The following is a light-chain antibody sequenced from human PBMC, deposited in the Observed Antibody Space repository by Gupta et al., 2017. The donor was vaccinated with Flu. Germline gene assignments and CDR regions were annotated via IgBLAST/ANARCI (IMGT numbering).Light chain of an antibody. CDR2: GAS. CDR1: QSVSSSY. Sequence: EIVLTQSPGTPSSSPGERATPSCRASQSVSSSYLAWYQHKPGQAPRLLVDGASSRATGIPDRFSGSGSGTDFTLTISRLEPEDFAVYYCQQYGSSPLTFGGGTKVEIK. V-gene: IGKV3-20*01. J-gene: IGKJ4*01. CDR3: QQYGSSPLT.